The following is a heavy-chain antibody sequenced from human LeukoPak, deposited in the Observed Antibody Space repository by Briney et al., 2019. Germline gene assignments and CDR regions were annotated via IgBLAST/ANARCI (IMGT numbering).Heavy chain of an antibody. CDR1: GGSFSGYY. D-gene: IGHD3-3*02. V-gene: IGHV4-34*01. J-gene: IGHJ5*02. CDR2: INHSGST. CDR3: ASHSHFWSGSSWPRGFDP. Sequence: SETLSLTCAVYGGSFSGYYWSWIRQPPGKGLEWIGEINHSGSTNYNPSLKSRVTISVDTSKNQFSLKLSSVTAADTAVYYCASHSHFWSGSSWPRGFDPWGQGTLVTVSS.